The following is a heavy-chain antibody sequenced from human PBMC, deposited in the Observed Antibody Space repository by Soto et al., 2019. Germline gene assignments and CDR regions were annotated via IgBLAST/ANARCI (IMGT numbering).Heavy chain of an antibody. CDR3: ARPSRGYYDSSGYYYPPEFDY. V-gene: IGHV1-69*13. CDR2: IIPIFGTA. CDR1: GGTFSSYA. D-gene: IGHD3-22*01. Sequence: ASVKVSCKASGGTFSSYAISWVRQAPGQGLEWMGGIIPIFGTANYAQKFQGRVTITADESTSKAYMELSSLRSEDTAVYYCARPSRGYYDSSGYYYPPEFDYWGQGTLVTVSS. J-gene: IGHJ4*02.